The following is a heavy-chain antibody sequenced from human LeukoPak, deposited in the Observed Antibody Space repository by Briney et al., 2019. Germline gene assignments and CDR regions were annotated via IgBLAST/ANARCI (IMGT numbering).Heavy chain of an antibody. CDR2: IIPIFGTA. CDR1: GYTFTGYY. CDR3: VYGDSDY. J-gene: IGHJ4*02. D-gene: IGHD2-21*02. V-gene: IGHV1-69*13. Sequence: SVKVSCKASGYTFTGYYMHWVRQAPGQGLEWMGGIIPIFGTANYAQKFQGRVTITADESTSTAYMELSSLRSEDTAVYYCVYGDSDYWGQGTLVTVSS.